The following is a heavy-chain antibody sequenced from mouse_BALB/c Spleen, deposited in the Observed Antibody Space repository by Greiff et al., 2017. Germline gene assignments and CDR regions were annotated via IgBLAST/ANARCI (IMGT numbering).Heavy chain of an antibody. CDR2: IWAGGST. CDR1: GFSLTSYG. J-gene: IGHJ4*01. CDR3: ARAAGKLGYAMDY. Sequence: VHLVESGPGLVAPSQSLSITCTVSGFSLTSYGVHWVRQPPGKGLEWLGVIWAGGSTNYNSALMSRLSISKDNSKSQVFLKMNSLQTDDTAMYYCARAAGKLGYAMDYWGQGTSVTVSS. V-gene: IGHV2-9*02. D-gene: IGHD1-3*01.